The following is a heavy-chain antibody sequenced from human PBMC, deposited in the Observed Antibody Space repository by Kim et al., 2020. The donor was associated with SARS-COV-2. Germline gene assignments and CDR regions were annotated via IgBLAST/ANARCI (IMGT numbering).Heavy chain of an antibody. CDR1: GFTFSSYW. J-gene: IGHJ5*02. D-gene: IGHD2-2*01. CDR3: ARGGTRTSWVKGP. V-gene: IGHV3-7*01. CDR2: IKEDGSEK. Sequence: GGSLRLSCAASGFTFSSYWMTWVRQAPGKGLEWVANIKEDGSEKYYVDSVKGRFTLSRDNAKNLLYLQMNSLRAEDTAVYYCARGGTRTSWVKGPWGQETLVTVSS.